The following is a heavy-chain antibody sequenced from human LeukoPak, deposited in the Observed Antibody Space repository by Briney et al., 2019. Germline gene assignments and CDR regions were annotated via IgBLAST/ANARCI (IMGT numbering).Heavy chain of an antibody. J-gene: IGHJ4*02. CDR1: GFTFSSYS. Sequence: GGSLRLSCTVSGFTFSSYSMNWVRQAPGKGLEWVSSISSSSSYIYYADSVKGRFTISRDNAKNSLYLQMNSLRAEDTAVYYCARGVRSSGGNFDYWGQGTLVTVSS. D-gene: IGHD6-19*01. V-gene: IGHV3-21*01. CDR2: ISSSSSYI. CDR3: ARGVRSSGGNFDY.